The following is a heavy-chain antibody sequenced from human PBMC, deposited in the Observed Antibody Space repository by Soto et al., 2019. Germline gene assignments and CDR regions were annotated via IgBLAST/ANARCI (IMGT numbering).Heavy chain of an antibody. CDR3: ASDPGYGRGVGFDP. Sequence: EVQLVESGGGLVQPGGSLRLSCAASGFSVSDNYMSWVRQAPGKGLEWISVIYSSGDTYYADSVKGRLTISRDNSRNTLYLQINDLRVEDTAIYYCASDPGYGRGVGFDPWGQGIPVTVSS. D-gene: IGHD2-8*01. J-gene: IGHJ5*02. CDR2: IYSSGDT. V-gene: IGHV3-66*01. CDR1: GFSVSDNY.